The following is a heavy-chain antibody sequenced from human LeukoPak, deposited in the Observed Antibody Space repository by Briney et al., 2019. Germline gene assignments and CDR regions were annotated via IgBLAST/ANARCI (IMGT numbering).Heavy chain of an antibody. CDR1: GGSISSYY. D-gene: IGHD6-19*01. V-gene: IGHV4-59*01. CDR3: ARRSYSSPFDY. CDR2: IYYSGST. Sequence: SETLSLTCTVSGGSISSYYWSWIRQPPGKGLEWIGYIYYSGSTNYNPSLKSRVTISVDTSKNQFSLKLSSVTAADTAVYYCARRSYSSPFDYWGQGTLVTVSS. J-gene: IGHJ4*02.